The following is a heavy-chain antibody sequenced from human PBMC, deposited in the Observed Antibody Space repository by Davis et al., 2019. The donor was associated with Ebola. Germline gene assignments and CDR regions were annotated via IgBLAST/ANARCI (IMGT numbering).Heavy chain of an antibody. CDR3: ARGPAPLRFLDV. D-gene: IGHD3-3*01. J-gene: IGHJ6*04. CDR2: INHSGST. Sequence: PSETLSLTFAVYGGSFSGYYCSWIRKPPGKGLEWIGEINHSGSTNYNPSLKSRVTISVDTSKNQFSLKLSSVTAADTAVYYCARGPAPLRFLDVWGKGTTVTVSS. CDR1: GGSFSGYY. V-gene: IGHV4-34*01.